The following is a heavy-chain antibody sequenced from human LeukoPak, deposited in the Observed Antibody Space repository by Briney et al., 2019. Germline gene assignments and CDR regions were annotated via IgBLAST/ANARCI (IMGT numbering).Heavy chain of an antibody. J-gene: IGHJ3*02. CDR3: ARDSLGVSRGWYRENTFDI. CDR2: ISGYYGAT. V-gene: IGHV1-18*01. Sequence: ASVKVSCKASGYIFNTYGINWLRQAPAQGREWMGWISGYYGATNYAQNFQGRVTMTTDTSTSTAYMELRSLRSDETAVYYCARDSLGVSRGWYRENTFDIWGQGTLVTVSS. CDR1: GYIFNTYG. D-gene: IGHD6-19*01.